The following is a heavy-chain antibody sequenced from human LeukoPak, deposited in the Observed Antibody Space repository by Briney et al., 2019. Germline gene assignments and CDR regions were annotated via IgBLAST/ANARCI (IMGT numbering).Heavy chain of an antibody. V-gene: IGHV3-21*01. CDR3: TRGGRGTIIMIVVAALDY. J-gene: IGHJ4*02. Sequence: GESLKISCAASGFTFTSYSMNWVRQAPGKGLEWVSSISSSGNYIYYADSVKGRFTISRDNARNSLYLQMYSLRAEDTAVYYCTRGGRGTIIMIVVAALDYWGQGTLVTVSS. D-gene: IGHD3-22*01. CDR1: GFTFTSYS. CDR2: ISSSGNYI.